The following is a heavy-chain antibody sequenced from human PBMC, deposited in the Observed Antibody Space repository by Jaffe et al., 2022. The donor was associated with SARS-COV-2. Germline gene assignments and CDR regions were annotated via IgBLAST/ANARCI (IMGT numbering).Heavy chain of an antibody. V-gene: IGHV4-34*01. J-gene: IGHJ5*02. CDR1: GGSFSGYY. CDR2: INHSGST. D-gene: IGHD1-26*01. Sequence: QVQLQQWGAGLLKPSETLSLTCAVYGGSFSGYYWSWIRQPPGKGLEWIGEINHSGSTNYNPSLKSRVTISVDTSKNQFSLKLSSVTAADTAVYYCARGHSGSYSGHWFDPWGQGTLVTVSS. CDR3: ARGHSGSYSGHWFDP.